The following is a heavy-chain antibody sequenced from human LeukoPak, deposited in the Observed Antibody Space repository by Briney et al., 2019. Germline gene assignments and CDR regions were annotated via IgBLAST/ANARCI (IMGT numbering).Heavy chain of an antibody. CDR2: ISSNGGST. V-gene: IGHV3-64*01. J-gene: IGHJ4*02. CDR3: ARRDGAAAGLDY. Sequence: GGSLRLSCAASGFTFSSYAMHWVRQAPGKGLEYVSAISSNGGSTYYANSVKGRFTISRDNSKNTLYLQMGSLRAEDMAVYYCARRDGAAAGLDYWGQGTLVTVSS. D-gene: IGHD6-13*01. CDR1: GFTFSSYA.